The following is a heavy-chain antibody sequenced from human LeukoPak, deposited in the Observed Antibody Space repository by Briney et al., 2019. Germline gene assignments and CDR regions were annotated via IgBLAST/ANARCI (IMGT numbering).Heavy chain of an antibody. CDR2: IVASGDST. CDR3: ASGRETYYYDSSGYLWEDY. CDR1: GFSFVTYT. D-gene: IGHD3-22*01. J-gene: IGHJ4*02. V-gene: IGHV3-23*01. Sequence: GGSLRLSCAASGFSFVTYTMSWVRQAPGKGLEWVSSIVASGDSTFYADSVKGRFTISRDNSKNTLYLQMNSLRAEDTAVYYCASGRETYYYDSSGYLWEDYWGQGTLVTVSS.